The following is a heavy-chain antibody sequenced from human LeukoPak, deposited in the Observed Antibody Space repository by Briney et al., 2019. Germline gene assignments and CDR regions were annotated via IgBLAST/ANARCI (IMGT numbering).Heavy chain of an antibody. CDR1: GFTFSSYG. Sequence: GGSLRLSCAASGFTFSSYGMHWVRQAPGKGLEWVAVISYDGSNKYYADSVKGRFTISRDNSKNTLYLQMNSLRAEDTAVYYCAKSPGGGYYYDSSGYIDYWGQGTLVTVSS. CDR3: AKSPGGGYYYDSSGYIDY. D-gene: IGHD3-22*01. V-gene: IGHV3-30*18. J-gene: IGHJ4*02. CDR2: ISYDGSNK.